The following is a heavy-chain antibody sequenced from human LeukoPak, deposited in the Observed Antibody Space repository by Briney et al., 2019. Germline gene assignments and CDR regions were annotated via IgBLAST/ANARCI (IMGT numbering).Heavy chain of an antibody. D-gene: IGHD3-16*02. Sequence: GGSLRLSCAASGFTFSNYAMSWVHQAPGKGLEWVSVISGSGGTTYYADSVTGRFTISRDNSKDTLYLQMNSLRAEDTAVYYCAKAAYDYVWGSYRYTLDYWGQGTLVTVSS. J-gene: IGHJ4*02. CDR3: AKAAYDYVWGSYRYTLDY. V-gene: IGHV3-23*01. CDR1: GFTFSNYA. CDR2: ISGSGGTT.